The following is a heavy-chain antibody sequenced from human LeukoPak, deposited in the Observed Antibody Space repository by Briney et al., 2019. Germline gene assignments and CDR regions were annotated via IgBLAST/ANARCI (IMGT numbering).Heavy chain of an antibody. CDR2: ISGSGGST. V-gene: IGHV3-23*01. D-gene: IGHD2-8*02. CDR1: GFTFSNYV. CDR3: AKDRQGQKTYWAPDY. J-gene: IGHJ4*02. Sequence: GGSLRLSCAASGFTFSNYVVHWVRQAPGKGLEWVSAISGSGGSTYYADSVKGRFTISRDNSKNTLYLQMNSLRAEDTAVYYCAKDRQGQKTYWAPDYWGQGTLVTVSS.